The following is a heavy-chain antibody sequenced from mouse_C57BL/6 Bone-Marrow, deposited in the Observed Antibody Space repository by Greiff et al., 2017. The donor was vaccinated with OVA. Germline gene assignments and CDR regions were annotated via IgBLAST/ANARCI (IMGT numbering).Heavy chain of an antibody. CDR3: ARGEIYYGNYPFDY. CDR2: IYPGEGDT. V-gene: IGHV1-82*01. Sequence: QVQLKESGPELVKPGASVKISCKASGYAFSSSWMNWVKQRPGKGLEWIGRIYPGEGDTNYNGKFKGKATLTADKSSSTAYMQLSSLTSEDSAVYFCARGEIYYGNYPFDYWGQGTTLTVSS. J-gene: IGHJ2*01. D-gene: IGHD2-1*01. CDR1: GYAFSSSW.